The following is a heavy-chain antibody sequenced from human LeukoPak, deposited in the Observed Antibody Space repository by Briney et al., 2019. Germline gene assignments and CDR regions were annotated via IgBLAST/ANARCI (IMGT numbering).Heavy chain of an antibody. CDR3: ARAPSDCSGGSCYEKTRLSYYYYYGMDV. V-gene: IGHV1-2*04. CDR1: GYTFTGYC. D-gene: IGHD2-15*01. Sequence: ASVNVSCKASGYTFTGYCMHWVRQAPGQGLEWMRWINPNSGGTNYAQKFQGWVTMTRDTSISTAYMELSRLRSDDTAVYYCARAPSDCSGGSCYEKTRLSYYYYYGMDVWGKGTTVTVSS. CDR2: INPNSGGT. J-gene: IGHJ6*04.